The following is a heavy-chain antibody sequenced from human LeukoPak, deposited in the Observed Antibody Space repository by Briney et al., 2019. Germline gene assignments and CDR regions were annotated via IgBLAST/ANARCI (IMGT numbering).Heavy chain of an antibody. CDR1: GFTVSSSY. V-gene: IGHV3-66*01. J-gene: IGHJ3*02. CDR2: IYSSGTT. CDR3: ARESETSYAFDI. Sequence: GGSLLLSCAASGFTVSSSYMSWVRQAPGKGLEWVSVIYSSGTTYYADSVKGRFTISRDNSKSTLYLQMNSLRAEDTAVYYCARESETSYAFDIWGQGTMVTVSS.